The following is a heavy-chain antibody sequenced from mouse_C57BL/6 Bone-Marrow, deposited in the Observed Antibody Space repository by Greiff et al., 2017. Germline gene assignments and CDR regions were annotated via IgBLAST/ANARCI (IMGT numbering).Heavy chain of an antibody. CDR3: ARVDGYLYYFDY. CDR2: INPSNGGT. CDR1: GYTFTSYW. J-gene: IGHJ2*01. V-gene: IGHV1-53*01. D-gene: IGHD2-3*01. Sequence: QVQLKQPGTELVKPGASVKLSCKASGYTFTSYWMHWVKQRPGQGLEWIGNINPSNGGTNYNEKFKSKATLTVDKSSSTAYMQLSSLTSEDSAVYYCARVDGYLYYFDYWGQGTTLTVSS.